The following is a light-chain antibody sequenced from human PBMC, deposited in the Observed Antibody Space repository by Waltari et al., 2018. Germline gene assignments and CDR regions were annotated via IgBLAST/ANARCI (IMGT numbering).Light chain of an antibody. CDR2: RVS. J-gene: IGKJ1*01. CDR3: MQGAHWPPT. V-gene: IGKV2-30*01. Sequence: DVVVTQSPLSLPVTPGQPDSMSCMSSQSLLYRDGYTYLNWFHQRPGQSPRRLIYRVSSRDSGVPDRFSGSGSGADFTLNISRVEAEDVGVYYCMQGAHWPPTFGQGTNLDIK. CDR1: QSLLYRDGYTY.